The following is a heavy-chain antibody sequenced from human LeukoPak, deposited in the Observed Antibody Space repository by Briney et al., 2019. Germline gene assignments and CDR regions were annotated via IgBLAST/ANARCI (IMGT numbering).Heavy chain of an antibody. V-gene: IGHV3-74*01. J-gene: IGHJ3*02. CDR1: GFTFSRYW. CDR3: ARSGGTYSFDM. Sequence: GGSLRLSCAASGFTFSRYWMHWVRQAPGKGLVWVSRINTDGSNTTYADSVKGRFSISRDNAKNTLYLQMNRLGAEDTAVYYCARSGGTYSFDMWGQGTMVTVSS. CDR2: INTDGSNT. D-gene: IGHD1-26*01.